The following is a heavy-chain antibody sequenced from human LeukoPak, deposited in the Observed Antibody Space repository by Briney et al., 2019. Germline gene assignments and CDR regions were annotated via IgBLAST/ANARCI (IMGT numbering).Heavy chain of an antibody. CDR1: GFTVSSYG. D-gene: IGHD2/OR15-2a*01. V-gene: IGHV3-33*01. CDR3: ARGLGTTNDY. CDR2: IWYDGSNK. J-gene: IGHJ4*02. Sequence: GSSLRLSWAASGFTVSSYGMHWVSQAPGKGMEWVAVIWYDGSNKYYADSVKGRFTISRDNSKNTLYLQMNSLRAEDTAVYYCARGLGTTNDYWGQGTLVTVSS.